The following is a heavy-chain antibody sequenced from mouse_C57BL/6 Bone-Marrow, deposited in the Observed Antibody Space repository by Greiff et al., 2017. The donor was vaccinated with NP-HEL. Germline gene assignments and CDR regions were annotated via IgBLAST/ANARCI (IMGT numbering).Heavy chain of an antibody. CDR2: IYPGSGST. D-gene: IGHD6-1*01. J-gene: IGHJ2*01. V-gene: IGHV1-55*01. Sequence: VQLQQPGAELVKPGASVKMSCKASGYTFTSYWITWVKQRPGQGLEWIGDIYPGSGSTNYNEKFKSKATLTVETSSSTAYMQLSSLTSEDSAVYYCARALKDYWGQGTTLTVSS. CDR1: GYTFTSYW. CDR3: ARALKDY.